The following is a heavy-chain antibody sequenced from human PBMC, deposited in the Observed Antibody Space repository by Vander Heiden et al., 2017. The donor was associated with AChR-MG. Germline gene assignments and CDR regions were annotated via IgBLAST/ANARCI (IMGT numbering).Heavy chain of an antibody. J-gene: IGHJ4*02. V-gene: IGHV4-39*01. Sequence: QLQLQESGPGLVKPSETLSLTCTVSGGSISSSSYYWGWNRQPPGKGLEWIGSIYYSGSTYYNPALKSRVTISVDTSKNQFSLKLSSVTAADTAVYYCARPGLGNYPFDYWGQGTLVTVSS. CDR2: IYYSGST. CDR3: ARPGLGNYPFDY. D-gene: IGHD4-4*01. CDR1: GGSISSSSYY.